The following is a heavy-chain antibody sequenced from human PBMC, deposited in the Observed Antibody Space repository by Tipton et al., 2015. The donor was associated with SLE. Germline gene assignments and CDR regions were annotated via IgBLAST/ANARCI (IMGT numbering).Heavy chain of an antibody. D-gene: IGHD3-16*01. CDR3: ARGLVGGGGFDY. V-gene: IGHV4-34*01. Sequence: TLSLTCAVYGGSFSGYYWSWIRQPSGKGLEWIGEINHSGSTNYNPSLKSRVTISVDTSKNQFSLKLSSVTAADTAVYYCARGLVGGGGFDYWGQGTLVTVSS. CDR1: GGSFSGYY. CDR2: INHSGST. J-gene: IGHJ4*02.